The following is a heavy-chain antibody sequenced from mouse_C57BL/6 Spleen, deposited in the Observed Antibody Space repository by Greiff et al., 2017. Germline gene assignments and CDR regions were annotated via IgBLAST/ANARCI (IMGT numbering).Heavy chain of an antibody. D-gene: IGHD2-1*01. Sequence: QVQLQQPGTVLVKPGASVKLSCKASGYTFTSYWMHWVKQRPGQGLEWIGNINPSNGGTNYNEKFKSKATLTVDKSSSTAYMQLSSLTSEDSAVYYCAREVIYYGNSMDYWGQGTSVTVSS. CDR1: GYTFTSYW. CDR3: AREVIYYGNSMDY. J-gene: IGHJ4*01. V-gene: IGHV1-53*01. CDR2: INPSNGGT.